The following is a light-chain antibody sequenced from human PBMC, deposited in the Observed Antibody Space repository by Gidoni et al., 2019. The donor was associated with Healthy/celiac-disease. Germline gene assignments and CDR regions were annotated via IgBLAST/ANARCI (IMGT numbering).Light chain of an antibody. J-gene: IGKJ4*01. V-gene: IGKV3-11*01. CDR2: DAS. Sequence: EIVLTQSPATLSLSPGERATLSCRARQSVSSYLAWYQPKPGQAPRLLIYDASNRATGIPARFSGSGSGTDFTLTISILEPEDFAVYYCQQRSNWPPLTFGGGTKVEIK. CDR3: QQRSNWPPLT. CDR1: QSVSSY.